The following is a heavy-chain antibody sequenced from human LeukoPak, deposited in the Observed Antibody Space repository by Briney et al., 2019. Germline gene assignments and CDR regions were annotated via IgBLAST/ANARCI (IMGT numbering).Heavy chain of an antibody. V-gene: IGHV1-2*02. J-gene: IGHJ4*02. CDR2: INPNSGGT. CDR3: ARDGTTFGGVIVNFDY. Sequence: ASVEVSCKASGYTFTGYYMHWVRQAPGQGLEWMGWINPNSGGTNYAQKFQGRVTMTRDTSISTAYMELSRLRSDDTAVYYCARDGTTFGGVIVNFDYWGQGTLVTVSS. CDR1: GYTFTGYY. D-gene: IGHD3-16*02.